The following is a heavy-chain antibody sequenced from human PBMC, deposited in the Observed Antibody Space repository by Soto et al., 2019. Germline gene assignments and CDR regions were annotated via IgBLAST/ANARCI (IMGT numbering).Heavy chain of an antibody. V-gene: IGHV3-11*01. D-gene: IGHD3-10*01. Sequence: GGSLRLSCAASTFTFSDYYMTWIRQAPGKGLEWISSISTSGSAIYYADSVKGRFTISRDNAKNSLYLHMDSLRADDTAVYYCARETVPPWFDPWGQGTLVTVSS. J-gene: IGHJ5*02. CDR2: ISTSGSAI. CDR3: ARETVPPWFDP. CDR1: TFTFSDYY.